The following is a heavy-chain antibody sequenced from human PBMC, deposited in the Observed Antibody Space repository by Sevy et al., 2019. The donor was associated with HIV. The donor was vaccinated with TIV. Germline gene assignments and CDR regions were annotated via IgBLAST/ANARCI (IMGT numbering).Heavy chain of an antibody. CDR3: ARDSTVGATSTDY. Sequence: GGSLRLSCAASGFTFSSYSMNWVRQAPGKGLEWVSYISSSSSTIYYADSVKGRFTISRDNAKNSLYLQMNSLRDEDTALYYGARDSTVGATSTDYWGQGTLVTVSS. D-gene: IGHD1-26*01. V-gene: IGHV3-48*02. J-gene: IGHJ4*02. CDR2: ISSSSSTI. CDR1: GFTFSSYS.